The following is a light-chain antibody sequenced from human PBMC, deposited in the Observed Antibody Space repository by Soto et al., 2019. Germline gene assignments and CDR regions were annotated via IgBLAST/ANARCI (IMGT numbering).Light chain of an antibody. Sequence: QSALTQPRSVSGSPGQSVTVSCIGTSSDVGDYNSVSWYQQHPGKAPKLMIYDVSKRPSGVPDRFSGSKSGNTASLTISGPQAEDEADYYFCSYVGSYSYVFGIGTKLT. CDR2: DVS. J-gene: IGLJ1*01. CDR3: CSYVGSYSYV. V-gene: IGLV2-11*01. CDR1: SSDVGDYNS.